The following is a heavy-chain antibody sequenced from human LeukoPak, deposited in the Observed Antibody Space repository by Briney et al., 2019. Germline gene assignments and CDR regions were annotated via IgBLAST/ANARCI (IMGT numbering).Heavy chain of an antibody. CDR2: IYYSGST. CDR3: ARGFLEYSSSWYPPYYYYYYMDV. Sequence: PSETLSLTCTVSGYSISSGYYWGWIRQPPGKGLEWIGYIYYSGSTNYNPSLKSRVTISVDTSKNQFSLKLSSVTAADTAVYYCARGFLEYSSSWYPPYYYYYYMDVWGKGTTVTVSS. CDR1: GYSISSGYY. J-gene: IGHJ6*03. V-gene: IGHV4-61*01. D-gene: IGHD6-13*01.